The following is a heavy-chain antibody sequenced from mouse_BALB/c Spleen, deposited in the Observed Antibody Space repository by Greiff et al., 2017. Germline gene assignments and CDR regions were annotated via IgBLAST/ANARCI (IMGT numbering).Heavy chain of an antibody. CDR2: ISSGGSYT. V-gene: IGHV5-9-3*01. Sequence: EVKLMESGGGLVKPGGSLKLSCAASGFTFSSYAMSWVRQTPEKRLEWVATISSGGSYTYYPDSVKGRFTISRDNAKNTLYLQMSSLRSEDTAMYYCARLYGNYDLYAMDYWGQGTSVTVSS. CDR3: ARLYGNYDLYAMDY. CDR1: GFTFSSYA. J-gene: IGHJ4*01. D-gene: IGHD2-10*02.